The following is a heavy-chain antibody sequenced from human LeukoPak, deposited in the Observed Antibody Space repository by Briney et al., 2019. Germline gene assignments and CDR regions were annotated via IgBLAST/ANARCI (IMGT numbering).Heavy chain of an antibody. Sequence: PSETLSLTCTVSGGSISSGGYFWSWIRQHPGKGLEWIGYIYYSGSTYYNPSLKSRVTISVDTSNNQFSLKLSSVTAADTAVYYCARDSVRDAYSIDYWGQGTLVTVSS. V-gene: IGHV4-31*03. CDR3: ARDSVRDAYSIDY. J-gene: IGHJ4*02. D-gene: IGHD5-24*01. CDR2: IYYSGST. CDR1: GGSISSGGYF.